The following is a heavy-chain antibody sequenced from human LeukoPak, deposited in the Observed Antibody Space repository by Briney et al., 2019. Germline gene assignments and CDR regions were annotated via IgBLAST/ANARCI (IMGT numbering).Heavy chain of an antibody. CDR1: GYTFTSYG. CDR3: ARDTYYYDTSGFFDY. J-gene: IGHJ4*02. D-gene: IGHD3-22*01. CDR2: ISAYNGNR. Sequence: ASVKVSCKPSGYTFTSYGISWVRQAPGQGLEWMGWISAYNGNRNYAQKFRGRVTMTTDTSTSTASMELRSLTSDDTAVYYCARDTYYYDTSGFFDYWGQGTLVAVSS. V-gene: IGHV1-18*01.